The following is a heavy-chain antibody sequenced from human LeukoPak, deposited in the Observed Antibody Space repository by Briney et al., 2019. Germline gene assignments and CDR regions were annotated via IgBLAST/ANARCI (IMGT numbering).Heavy chain of an antibody. CDR1: GGSISSYY. D-gene: IGHD3-3*01. CDR3: ASGRTAYYDFWSGYLAN. V-gene: IGHV4-59*08. CDR2: IYYSGST. Sequence: PSETLSLTCTVSGGSISSYYWSWIRQPPGKGLEWIGYIYYSGSTNYNPSLKSRVTISVDTSKNQFSLKLSSVTAADTAVYYCASGRTAYYDFWSGYLANWGQGTLVTVSS. J-gene: IGHJ4*02.